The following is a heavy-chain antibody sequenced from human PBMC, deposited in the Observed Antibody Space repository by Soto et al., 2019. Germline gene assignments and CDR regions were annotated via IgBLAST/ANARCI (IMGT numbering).Heavy chain of an antibody. CDR1: GFTFSTYW. Sequence: EVQLVESGGGLVQPGGSLRLSCAASGFTFSTYWMTWVRQPPGKGLEWVANMDQDGSETYYVDSVRGRSTVSRDNAKNLRYLQMNSLRVEDTAVYYCVCGGNFFIYWGQGTLVTVSP. CDR2: MDQDGSET. D-gene: IGHD3-16*01. V-gene: IGHV3-7*01. CDR3: VCGGNFFIY. J-gene: IGHJ4*02.